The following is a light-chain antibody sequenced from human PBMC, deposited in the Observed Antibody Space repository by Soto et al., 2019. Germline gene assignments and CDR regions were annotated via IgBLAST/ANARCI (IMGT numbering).Light chain of an antibody. Sequence: EIVLTQSPGTLSLSPGERATLSCRASQSVSSSYLAWYQQKPGQAPRLLIYGASSRATGIPDRFSGSWSGTDFTLTISRLEPEDFAVYYCQQYGSSLRTFGQGPKVEIK. CDR3: QQYGSSLRT. CDR1: QSVSSSY. CDR2: GAS. J-gene: IGKJ1*01. V-gene: IGKV3-20*01.